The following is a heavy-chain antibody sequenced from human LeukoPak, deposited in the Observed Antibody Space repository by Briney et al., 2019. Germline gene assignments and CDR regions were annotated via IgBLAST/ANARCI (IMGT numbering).Heavy chain of an antibody. CDR1: GGTFSSYT. J-gene: IGHJ5*02. D-gene: IGHD2-15*01. Sequence: ASVKVSCKASGGTFSSYTISWVRQAPGQGLEWMGRIIPILGIANYAQKFQGRVTITADKSTSTAYMELSSLRSEDTAVYYCASGDPVAAGWFDPWGQGTLVTVSS. CDR3: ASGDPVAAGWFDP. CDR2: IIPILGIA. V-gene: IGHV1-69*02.